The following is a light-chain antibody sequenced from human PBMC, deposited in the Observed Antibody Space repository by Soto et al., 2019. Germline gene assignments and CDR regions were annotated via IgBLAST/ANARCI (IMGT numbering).Light chain of an antibody. J-gene: IGKJ1*01. CDR2: GAF. CDR3: QQYNDWPLT. CDR1: QSVSSN. Sequence: EIVMTQSPVTLSVSPGERATLSCRASQSVSSNLAWYQQKPGQAPSLLIYGAFTRATGIPARFSGTGSGTVFTLTISSLQSEDFALYYCQQYNDWPLTFGQGTTVDIK. V-gene: IGKV3-15*01.